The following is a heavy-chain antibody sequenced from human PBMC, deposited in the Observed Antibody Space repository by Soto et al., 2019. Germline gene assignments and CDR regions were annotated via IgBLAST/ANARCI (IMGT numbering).Heavy chain of an antibody. CDR2: ISGSGGST. J-gene: IGHJ6*02. D-gene: IGHD3-3*01. Sequence: GGSLRLSCAASGFTFSSYAMSWVRQAPGKGLEWVSAISGSGGSTYYADSVKGRFTISRDNSKNTLYLQMNSLRAEDTAVYYCAKDLVQLYDFWSGYYNANYYGMDVWGQGTTVTVSS. CDR1: GFTFSSYA. CDR3: AKDLVQLYDFWSGYYNANYYGMDV. V-gene: IGHV3-23*01.